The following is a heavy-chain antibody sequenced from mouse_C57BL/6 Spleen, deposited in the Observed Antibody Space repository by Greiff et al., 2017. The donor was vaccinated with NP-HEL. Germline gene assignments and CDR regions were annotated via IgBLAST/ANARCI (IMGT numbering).Heavy chain of an antibody. D-gene: IGHD3-1*01. J-gene: IGHJ4*01. CDR3: ARSGPGYYAMDY. V-gene: IGHV1-59*01. CDR1: GYTFTSYW. CDR2: IDPSDSYT. Sequence: QVQLQQPGAELVRPGTSVKLSCKASGYTFTSYWMHWVKQRPGQGLEWIGVIDPSDSYTNYNQKFKGKATLTVDTSSSTAYMQLSSLTSEDSAVYYCARSGPGYYAMDYWGQGTSVTVSS.